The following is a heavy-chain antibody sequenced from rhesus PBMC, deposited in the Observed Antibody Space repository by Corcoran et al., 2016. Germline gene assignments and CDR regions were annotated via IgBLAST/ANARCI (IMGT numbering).Heavy chain of an antibody. CDR1: GGSISSDNW. CDR2: VYINNEKT. Sequence: QVHLQESGPGLVKPSEPLSLTCAGSGGSISSDNWWSWLRQPPGKGLEWMGGVYINNEKTDYNPSLKNRVTISKDTSKNQFSLKLTSVTAADTAVYYCARARTAAAGFDYWGQGVLVTVSS. V-gene: IGHV4S12*01. D-gene: IGHD6-31*01. CDR3: ARARTAAAGFDY. J-gene: IGHJ4*01.